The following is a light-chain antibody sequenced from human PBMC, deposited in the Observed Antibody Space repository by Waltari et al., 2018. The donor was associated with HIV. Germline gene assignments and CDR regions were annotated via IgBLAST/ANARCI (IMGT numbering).Light chain of an antibody. CDR3: QSSDSSGVDFVV. CDR2: KDT. V-gene: IGLV3-25*03. J-gene: IGLJ2*01. Sequence: DLTQPPSVSVPPGQTATITCTGDALTKRYGYWYQKKSGQAPVLLINKDTKRRSGIPERFSGSSSGTSLTLTINEVRAEDEAEYYCQSSDSSGVDFVVFGGGTKLTV. CDR1: ALTKRY.